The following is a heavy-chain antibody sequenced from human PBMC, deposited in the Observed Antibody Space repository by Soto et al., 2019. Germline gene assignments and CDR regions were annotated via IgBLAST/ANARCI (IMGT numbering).Heavy chain of an antibody. CDR1: GFTFSRFG. Sequence: GGALGRFWAASGFTFSRFGLHWVRQAPGKGLEWISYISSSGSTAYYASSVEGRFTISRDNANNSVYLQMDSLRAEDTALYYCTRAAWFPYLSFYWGQGALVTVSS. CDR3: TRAAWFPYLSFY. V-gene: IGHV3-48*03. J-gene: IGHJ4*02. CDR2: ISSSGSTA. D-gene: IGHD3-10*01.